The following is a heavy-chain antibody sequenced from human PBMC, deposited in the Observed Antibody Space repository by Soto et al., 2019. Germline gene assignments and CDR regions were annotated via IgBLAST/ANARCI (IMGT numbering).Heavy chain of an antibody. V-gene: IGHV3-74*01. J-gene: IGHJ3*02. CDR2: IKTDVSDK. D-gene: IGHD3-9*01. CDR1: GFTFSSYW. Sequence: EVQLVESGGGLVQPGGSLRLSCAASGFTFSSYWMHWVRQSPGKGLVWVSRIKTDVSDKHYADSVKGRFTISRDHAKNVLYLQKNSLRVEDTAVYYCARPRTSDWAYDIWGQGTMVIVSS. CDR3: ARPRTSDWAYDI.